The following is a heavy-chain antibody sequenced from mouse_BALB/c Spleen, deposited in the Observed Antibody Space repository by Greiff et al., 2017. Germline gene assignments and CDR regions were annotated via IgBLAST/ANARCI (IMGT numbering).Heavy chain of an antibody. CDR1: GYSITSDYA. V-gene: IGHV3-2*02. D-gene: IGHD3-2*02. CDR3: AKSGWTGYFDV. J-gene: IGHJ1*01. Sequence: EVKLVESGPGLVKPSQSLSLTCTVTGYSITSDYAWNWIRQFPGNKLEWMGYISYSGSTSYNPSLKSRISITRDTSKNQFFLQLNSVTTEDTATYYCAKSGWTGYFDVWGAGTTVTVSS. CDR2: ISYSGST.